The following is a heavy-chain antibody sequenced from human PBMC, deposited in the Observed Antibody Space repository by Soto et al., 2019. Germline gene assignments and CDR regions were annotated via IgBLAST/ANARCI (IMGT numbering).Heavy chain of an antibody. CDR1: GYTFTSYD. CDR3: ARAGDSGYDYGEGGYYGMDV. Sequence: QVQLVQSGAEVKKPGASVKVSCKASGYTFTSYDINWVRQATGQGLEWMGWMNPNSGNTGYAQKFQGRVTMTRNTSKSTADMELSSLRSEDTAVYYCARAGDSGYDYGEGGYYGMDVWGQGTTVTVSS. D-gene: IGHD5-12*01. CDR2: MNPNSGNT. J-gene: IGHJ6*02. V-gene: IGHV1-8*01.